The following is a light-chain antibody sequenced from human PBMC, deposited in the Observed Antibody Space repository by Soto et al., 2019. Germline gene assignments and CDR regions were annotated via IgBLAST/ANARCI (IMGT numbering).Light chain of an antibody. J-gene: IGKJ2*01. CDR2: AAS. V-gene: IGKV1-39*01. CDR3: QQSYITPYT. Sequence: DIQMTQSPSSLSASVGDTVTITCRASQSISVHLNWYQQKPGKVPKLLIYAASNLQSGVPLRFSSSGSETDFPLTISSLQPEDFATYYCQQSYITPYTFGQGTKLEIK. CDR1: QSISVH.